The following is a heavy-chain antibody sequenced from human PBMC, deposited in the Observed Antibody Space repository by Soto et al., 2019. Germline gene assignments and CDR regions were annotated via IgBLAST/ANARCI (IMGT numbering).Heavy chain of an antibody. D-gene: IGHD3-10*01. Sequence: PSETLSLTCTVSYGSISSTTYFWGWIRQPPGKGLEWIGSISYSGSTFYNPSLKSRVTISVETSKNQFSLKLSSMTAADTAVYHCMRHYYGSGSYLPTFEYWGPGTLVTVSS. CDR3: MRHYYGSGSYLPTFEY. CDR2: ISYSGST. CDR1: YGSISSTTYF. V-gene: IGHV4-39*01. J-gene: IGHJ4*02.